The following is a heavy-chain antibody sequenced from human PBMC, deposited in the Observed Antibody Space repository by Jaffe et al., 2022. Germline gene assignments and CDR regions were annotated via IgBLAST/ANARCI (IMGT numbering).Heavy chain of an antibody. CDR2: INHSGST. CDR3: ARGHDYGDYGPIFDY. J-gene: IGHJ4*02. V-gene: IGHV4-34*01. Sequence: QVQLQQWGAGLLKPSETLSLTCAVYGGSFSGYYWSWIRQPPGKGLEWIGEINHSGSTNYNPSLKSRVTISVDTSKNQFSLKLSSVTAADTAVYYCARGHDYGDYGPIFDYWGQGTLVTVSS. D-gene: IGHD4-17*01. CDR1: GGSFSGYY.